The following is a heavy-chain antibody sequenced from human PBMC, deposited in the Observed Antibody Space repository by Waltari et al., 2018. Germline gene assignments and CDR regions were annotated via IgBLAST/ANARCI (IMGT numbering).Heavy chain of an antibody. CDR3: AKAQEGDAD. D-gene: IGHD3-16*01. CDR2: IRCDGSNI. CDR1: GFTFSSYG. Sequence: QVQLVESGGGVVQPGGSLRLSCAASGFTFSSYGMHWVRQAPGKGLEWVSFIRCDGSNIYYAVSVKGRFTISRDNSKNTLYLQMNSLRAEDTAVYYCAKAQEGDADWGQGTLVTVSS. V-gene: IGHV3-30*02. J-gene: IGHJ4*02.